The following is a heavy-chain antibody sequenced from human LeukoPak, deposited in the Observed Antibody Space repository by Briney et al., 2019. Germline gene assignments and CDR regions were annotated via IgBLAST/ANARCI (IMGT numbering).Heavy chain of an antibody. V-gene: IGHV4-59*01. D-gene: IGHD1-26*01. CDR3: AREGSGSYYTGGIDY. Sequence: KTSETLSLTCAVSGGSISSYYWSWIRQPPGKGLEWIGYIYYSGSTSYNPSLKSRVTISVDTSKNQFSLKLSSVTAADTAVYYCAREGSGSYYTGGIDYWGQETLVTVSS. J-gene: IGHJ4*02. CDR2: IYYSGST. CDR1: GGSISSYY.